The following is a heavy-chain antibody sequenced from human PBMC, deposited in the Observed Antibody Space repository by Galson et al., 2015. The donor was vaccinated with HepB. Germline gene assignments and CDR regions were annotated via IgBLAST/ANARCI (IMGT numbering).Heavy chain of an antibody. CDR2: ISYDGSNK. CDR1: GFTFSSYT. V-gene: IGHV3-30-3*01. Sequence: SLRLSCAASGFTFSSYTMHWVRQAPGKGLEWVAVISYDGSNKYYADSVKGRFTISRGNSKNTLYLQMNSLRAEDTAVYYCARVALLSSYYFDYWGQGTLVTVSS. J-gene: IGHJ4*02. D-gene: IGHD2/OR15-2a*01. CDR3: ARVALLSSYYFDY.